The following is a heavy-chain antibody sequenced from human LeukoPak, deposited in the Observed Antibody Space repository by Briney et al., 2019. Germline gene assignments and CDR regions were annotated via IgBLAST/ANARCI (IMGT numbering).Heavy chain of an antibody. D-gene: IGHD6-13*01. CDR1: GFTFSSYA. CDR2: ISGRGSST. Sequence: PGGSLRLSCAASGFTFSSYAMSWVRQAPGKGLEWVSAISGRGSSTYYATSVKGRFSISRDNSKNTLYLQMNSLRAEDTAVYYCAKGYSSSWDAFDIWGQGTMVTVSS. V-gene: IGHV3-23*01. J-gene: IGHJ3*02. CDR3: AKGYSSSWDAFDI.